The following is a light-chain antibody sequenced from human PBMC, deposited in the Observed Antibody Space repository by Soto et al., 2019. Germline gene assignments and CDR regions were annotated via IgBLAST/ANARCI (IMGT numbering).Light chain of an antibody. V-gene: IGKV3-20*01. Sequence: EIVLTQSPGTLSLSPGERATLSCSASQSVSSSYLAWYQQKPGQAPRLLIYGASSRATGIPDRFSGSGSGTDFTLTISILEPEYFAVYYCQQYGISPLTFGGGTKVEIK. CDR3: QQYGISPLT. CDR1: QSVSSSY. J-gene: IGKJ4*01. CDR2: GAS.